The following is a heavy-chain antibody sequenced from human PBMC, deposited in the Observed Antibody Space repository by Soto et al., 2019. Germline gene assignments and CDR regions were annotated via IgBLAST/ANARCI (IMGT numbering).Heavy chain of an antibody. D-gene: IGHD3-22*01. Sequence: PSVTLSVPWAVVSGTSRSHDGRRILKHTRQGLESIGYLYYGRSANYTPSLKSRVTLSVDTSTNQCSLTLSSMTAADTAGYYCALRSMAVVPEYWGQGTLVTVS. CDR1: SGTSRSHD. CDR2: LYYGRSA. V-gene: IGHV4-59*11. CDR3: ALRSMAVVPEY. J-gene: IGHJ4*02.